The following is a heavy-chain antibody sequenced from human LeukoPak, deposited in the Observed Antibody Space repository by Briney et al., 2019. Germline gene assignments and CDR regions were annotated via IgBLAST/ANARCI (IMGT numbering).Heavy chain of an antibody. J-gene: IGHJ4*02. V-gene: IGHV3-48*03. D-gene: IGHD3-10*01. CDR1: GFTFSSYE. Sequence: AGGSLRLSCAASGFTFSSYEMIWVRQAPGKGLEWVSYISSTGSTIYYADSVKGRFTISRDNAKNSPYLQMNSLRAEDTAVYYCARPSSRDYWGQGTLVTVSS. CDR2: ISSTGSTI. CDR3: ARPSSRDY.